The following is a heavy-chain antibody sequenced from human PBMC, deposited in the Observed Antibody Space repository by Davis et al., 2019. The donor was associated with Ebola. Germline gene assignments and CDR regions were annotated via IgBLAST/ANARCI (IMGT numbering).Heavy chain of an antibody. Sequence: GESLKISCAASGFTFSDYYMSWIRQAPGRGLEWVSYISSSGGTIYYADSVKCRFTISRDNAKNSLCLQMNSLRAEDTAVYYCARVNAVYGMDVWGKGTTVTVSS. CDR1: GFTFSDYY. CDR3: ARVNAVYGMDV. J-gene: IGHJ6*04. CDR2: ISSSGGTI. V-gene: IGHV3-11*01.